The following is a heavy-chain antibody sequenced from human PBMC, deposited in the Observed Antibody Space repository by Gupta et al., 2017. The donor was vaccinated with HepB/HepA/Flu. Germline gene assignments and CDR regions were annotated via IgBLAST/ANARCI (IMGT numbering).Heavy chain of an antibody. D-gene: IGHD3-3*01. CDR1: GFTFRSYA. CDR3: AKGGVSVTYYDFWSGPSDHFDY. V-gene: IGHV3-23*01. Sequence: EVQLLESGGGLVQPGGSLRLSCEASGFTFRSYAMSWVRQAPGKGLEWVSAISGSGGSTYYADSVKGRFTISRDNSKNTLYLQMNSLRAEDTAVYYCAKGGVSVTYYDFWSGPSDHFDYWGQGTLVTVSS. J-gene: IGHJ4*02. CDR2: ISGSGGST.